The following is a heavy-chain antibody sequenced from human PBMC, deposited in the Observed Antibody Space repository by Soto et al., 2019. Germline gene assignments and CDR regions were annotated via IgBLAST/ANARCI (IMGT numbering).Heavy chain of an antibody. J-gene: IGHJ6*02. CDR3: ARGSSSPPMDV. V-gene: IGHV4-34*01. CDR2: INHSGST. D-gene: IGHD6-6*01. Sequence: SETLSLTCAVYGGSFSGYYWSWIRQPPGKGLEWIGEINHSGSTNYNPSLKSRVTISVDTSKNQFSLKLSSVTAADTAVYYCARGSSSPPMDVWGQGTTVTVSS. CDR1: GGSFSGYY.